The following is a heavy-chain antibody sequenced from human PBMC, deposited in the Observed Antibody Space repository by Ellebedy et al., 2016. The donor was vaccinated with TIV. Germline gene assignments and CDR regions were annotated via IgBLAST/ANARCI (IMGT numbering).Heavy chain of an antibody. Sequence: GESLKISCAVSGLTFSDYAMQWVRQAPGKGLEWEAVISYDGGKKEYADSVKGRFTISRDNSQNTLYLQVDSLRAEDTAVYYCARDLYIGEYDVFDYWGQGTLVTVSS. V-gene: IGHV3-30-3*01. CDR2: ISYDGGKK. CDR1: GLTFSDYA. D-gene: IGHD4-17*01. J-gene: IGHJ4*02. CDR3: ARDLYIGEYDVFDY.